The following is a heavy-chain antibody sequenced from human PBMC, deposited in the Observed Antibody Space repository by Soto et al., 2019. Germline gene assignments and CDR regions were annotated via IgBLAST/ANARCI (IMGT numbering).Heavy chain of an antibody. CDR3: ARDQRRAGSSGAPDYYYYYYGMDV. J-gene: IGHJ6*02. V-gene: IGHV3-30-3*01. CDR2: ISYDGSNK. CDR1: GFTFSSYA. Sequence: PGGSLRLSCAASGFTFSSYAMHWVRQAPGKGLEWVAVISYDGSNKYYADSVKGRFTISRDNSKNTLYLQMNSLRAEDTAVYYCARDQRRAGSSGAPDYYYYYYGMDVWGQGTTVTAP. D-gene: IGHD6-6*01.